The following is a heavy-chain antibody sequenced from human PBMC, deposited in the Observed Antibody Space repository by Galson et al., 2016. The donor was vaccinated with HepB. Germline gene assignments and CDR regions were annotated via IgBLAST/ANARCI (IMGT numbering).Heavy chain of an antibody. CDR3: ARRAAAGQENVDY. CDR1: GYTFTSSW. Sequence: QSGAEVKRPGESLTISCKGSGYTFTSSWIGWVRQMPGKGLEWVGVIFPRDSDTRYSPSFQGQVTLSVDKSITTAYLRWSSLKASDTAIYYCARRAAAGQENVDYWGQGTLVTVSS. V-gene: IGHV5-51*01. D-gene: IGHD6-13*01. CDR2: IFPRDSDT. J-gene: IGHJ4*02.